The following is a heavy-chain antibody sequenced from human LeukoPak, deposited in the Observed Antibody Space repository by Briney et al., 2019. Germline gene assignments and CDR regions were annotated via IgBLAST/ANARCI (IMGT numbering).Heavy chain of an antibody. CDR2: IWYDGSNK. CDR3: ARDRIVRATPFDY. Sequence: PGGSLRLSCAASGFTFSSYGMHWVRQAPGKGLEWVAVIWYDGSNKYYADSVKGRFTISRDNAKNSLYLQMNSLRAEDTAVYYCARDRIVRATPFDYWGQGTLVTVSS. J-gene: IGHJ4*02. CDR1: GFTFSSYG. D-gene: IGHD1-26*01. V-gene: IGHV3-33*01.